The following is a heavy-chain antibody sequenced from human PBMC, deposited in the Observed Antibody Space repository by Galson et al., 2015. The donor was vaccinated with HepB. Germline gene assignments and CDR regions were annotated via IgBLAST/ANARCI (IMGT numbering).Heavy chain of an antibody. Sequence: SLRLSCAGSGFTFSSYSMNWARQTPGKGLEWVSSISHSSSFIYHADSLKGRFSISRDNAKKSVYLQMNSLGVEDTAVYYCARGSASGTRFASSSQGILVTVSS. D-gene: IGHD6-6*01. J-gene: IGHJ5*01. V-gene: IGHV3-21*01. CDR1: GFTFSSYS. CDR3: ARGSASGTRFAS. CDR2: ISHSSSFI.